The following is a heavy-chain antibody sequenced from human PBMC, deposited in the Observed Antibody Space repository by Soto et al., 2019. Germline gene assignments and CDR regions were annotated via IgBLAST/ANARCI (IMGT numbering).Heavy chain of an antibody. CDR3: ARTRTGDGYCFDP. CDR1: GGSFSGYY. D-gene: IGHD2-21*01. V-gene: IGHV4-34*01. J-gene: IGHJ5*02. Sequence: QVQLQQWGAGLLKPSETLSLTCAVYGGSFSGYYWSWIRQPPGKGLEWIGEINHSGSTNYNPSLKSRVSISVDTSKNQFSLKLSSVTVADTAVYDCARTRTGDGYCFDPWCQGTLVTVSS. CDR2: INHSGST.